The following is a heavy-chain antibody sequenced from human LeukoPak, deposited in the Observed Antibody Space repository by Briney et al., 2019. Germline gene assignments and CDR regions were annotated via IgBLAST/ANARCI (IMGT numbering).Heavy chain of an antibody. CDR1: GFTFSSYA. Sequence: PGGSLRLSCAASGFTFSSYAMHWVRQAPGKGLEWVAVISYDGSNKYYADSVKGRFTISRDNSKNTLYLQMNSLRAEDTAVYYCARNYYDSSGYALFDYWGQGTLVTVSS. V-gene: IGHV3-30-3*01. D-gene: IGHD3-22*01. CDR2: ISYDGSNK. J-gene: IGHJ4*02. CDR3: ARNYYDSSGYALFDY.